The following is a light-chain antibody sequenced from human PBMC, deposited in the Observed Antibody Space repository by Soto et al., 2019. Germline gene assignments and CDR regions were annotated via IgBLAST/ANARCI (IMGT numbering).Light chain of an antibody. CDR3: QQYGNSPRT. CDR2: DAS. V-gene: IGKV3-20*01. Sequence: EIVLTQSPGTLSLSPGERATLSCRASQSVSRSYLAWYQQKPGQAPRLLIYDASSRATGITDRFSGSGSGTDFTLTISRLEPEDFAVDYCQQYGNSPRTFGQGTKVEI. J-gene: IGKJ1*01. CDR1: QSVSRSY.